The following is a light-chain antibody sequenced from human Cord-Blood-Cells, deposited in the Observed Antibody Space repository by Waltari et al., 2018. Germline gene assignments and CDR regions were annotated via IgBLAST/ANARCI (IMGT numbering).Light chain of an antibody. Sequence: DIVMTQSPDSLAVSLGERATINCKSSQSVLYSSNNKNYFAWYQQKPGQPPNLLIYWASTRESGVPDRFNGSGSGTDFTLTISSLQAEDVAVYYCQQYYSTPFTFGPGTKVDIK. J-gene: IGKJ3*01. V-gene: IGKV4-1*01. CDR2: WAS. CDR1: QSVLYSSNNKNY. CDR3: QQYYSTPFT.